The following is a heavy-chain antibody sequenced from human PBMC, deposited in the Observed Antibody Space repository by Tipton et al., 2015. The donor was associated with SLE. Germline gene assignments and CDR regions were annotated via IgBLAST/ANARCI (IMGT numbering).Heavy chain of an antibody. CDR1: GGSISSGGYY. Sequence: LRLSCTVSGGSISSGGYYWGWIRQPPGKGLEWIGSIYYSGSTYYNPSLKSRVTISVDTSKNQFSLKLSSVTAADTAVYYCARLERGGWFDPWGQGTLVTVSS. J-gene: IGHJ5*02. CDR2: IYYSGST. D-gene: IGHD1-1*01. CDR3: ARLERGGWFDP. V-gene: IGHV4-39*07.